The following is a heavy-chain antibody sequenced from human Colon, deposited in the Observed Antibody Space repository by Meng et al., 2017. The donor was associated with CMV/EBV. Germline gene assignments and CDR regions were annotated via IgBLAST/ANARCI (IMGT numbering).Heavy chain of an antibody. J-gene: IGHJ4*02. CDR2: ITSRGDNT. CDR1: GFTFSNYA. CDR3: ARESQGLVPTTYFDY. D-gene: IGHD6-19*01. V-gene: IGHV3-23*01. Sequence: GGSLRLSCAASGFTFSNYAMSWVRQAPGKGLDWVSAITSRGDNTYYADSVKGRFTISRDNSRNTLYLQMNSLRVEDTAVYYCARESQGLVPTTYFDYWGRGTLVTVSS.